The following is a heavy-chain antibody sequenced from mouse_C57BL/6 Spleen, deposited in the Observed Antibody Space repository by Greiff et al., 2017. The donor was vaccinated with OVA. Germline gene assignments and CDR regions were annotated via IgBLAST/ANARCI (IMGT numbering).Heavy chain of an antibody. CDR3: TREDGYHAMDY. CDR1: GFTFSSYA. Sequence: EVQRVESGEGLVKPGGSLKLSCAASGFTFSSYAMSWVRQTPEKRLEWVAYISSGGDYIYYADTVKGRFTISRDNARNTLYLQMSSLKSEDTAMYYCTREDGYHAMDYWGQGTSVTVSS. D-gene: IGHD2-3*01. CDR2: ISSGGDYI. J-gene: IGHJ4*01. V-gene: IGHV5-9-1*02.